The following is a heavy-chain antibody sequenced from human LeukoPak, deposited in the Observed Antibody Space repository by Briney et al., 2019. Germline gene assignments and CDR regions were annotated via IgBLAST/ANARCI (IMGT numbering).Heavy chain of an antibody. D-gene: IGHD2-2*02. CDR3: ARYTLFPPKYYFDY. Sequence: SQTLSLTCTVSGGSISSGGYYWSWIRQHPGKGLEWIGYIYYSGSTYYNPSLKSRVTISVDTSKNQFSLKLSSVTAADTAVYYCARYTLFPPKYYFDYWGQGTLVTVSS. CDR1: GGSISSGGYY. V-gene: IGHV4-31*03. J-gene: IGHJ4*02. CDR2: IYYSGST.